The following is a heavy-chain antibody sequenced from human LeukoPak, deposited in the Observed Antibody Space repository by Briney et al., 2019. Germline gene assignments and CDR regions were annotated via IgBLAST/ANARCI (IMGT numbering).Heavy chain of an antibody. CDR2: INHSGST. CDR1: GGSFSGYY. J-gene: IGHJ6*03. D-gene: IGHD5-24*01. Sequence: PSETLSLTCAVYGGSFSGYYWSWIRQPPGKGLEWIGEINHSGSTNYNPSLKSRVTISVDTSKNQFSLKLSSVTAADTAVYYCARVRDGYNYYYYYYMDVWGKGTTVTVSS. CDR3: ARVRDGYNYYYYYYMDV. V-gene: IGHV4-34*01.